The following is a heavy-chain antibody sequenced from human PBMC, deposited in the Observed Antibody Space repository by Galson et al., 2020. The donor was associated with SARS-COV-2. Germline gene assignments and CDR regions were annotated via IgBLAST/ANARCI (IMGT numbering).Heavy chain of an antibody. Sequence: TSETLSLTCTVSGGSISSSSYYWGWIRQPPGKGLEWIGSIYYSGSTYYNPSLKSRVTISVDTSKNQFSLKLSSVTAADTAVYYCARQGSRGRDAFDIWGQGTMVTVSS. J-gene: IGHJ3*02. CDR3: ARQGSRGRDAFDI. CDR1: GGSISSSSYY. D-gene: IGHD6-19*01. CDR2: IYYSGST. V-gene: IGHV4-39*01.